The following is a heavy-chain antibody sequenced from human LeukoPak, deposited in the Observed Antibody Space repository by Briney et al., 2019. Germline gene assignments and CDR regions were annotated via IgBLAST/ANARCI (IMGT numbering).Heavy chain of an antibody. CDR1: GGSISSGSYY. Sequence: SQTLSPTCTVSGGSISSGSYYWSWIRQPAGKGLEWIGRIYTSGSTNYNPSLKSRVTISVDTSKNQFSLKLSSVTAADTAVYYCARETDDSSGYSYPYYYYGMDVWGQGTTVTVSS. CDR2: IYTSGST. CDR3: ARETDDSSGYSYPYYYYGMDV. J-gene: IGHJ6*02. V-gene: IGHV4-61*02. D-gene: IGHD3-22*01.